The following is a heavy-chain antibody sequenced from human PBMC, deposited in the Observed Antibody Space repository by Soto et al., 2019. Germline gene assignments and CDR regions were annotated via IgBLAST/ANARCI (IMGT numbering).Heavy chain of an antibody. CDR1: GGTFSSYA. CDR3: ARGNSSGWYYAFDI. V-gene: IGHV1-69*13. D-gene: IGHD6-19*01. CDR2: IIPIFGTA. J-gene: IGHJ3*02. Sequence: GASVKVSCKASGGTFSSYAISWVRQAPGQGLEWMGGIIPIFGTANYAQKFQGRVTITADESTSTAYMELSSLRSEDTAVYYCARGNSSGWYYAFDIWGQGTMVTVSS.